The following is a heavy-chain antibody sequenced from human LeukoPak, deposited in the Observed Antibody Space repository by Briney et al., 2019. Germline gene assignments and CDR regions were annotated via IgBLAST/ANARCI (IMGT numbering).Heavy chain of an antibody. CDR2: ISYDGSNK. CDR3: AKDVGYYPGDTFDI. CDR1: GFTFNSYG. Sequence: GRSLRLSCAASGFTFNSYGMHWVREAPGKGLEWVAVISYDGSNKYYADSVKGRFAISRDNSKNTLYLQMNSLRAEDTAVYYCAKDVGYYPGDTFDIWGQGTMVTISS. D-gene: IGHD3-22*01. V-gene: IGHV3-30*18. J-gene: IGHJ3*02.